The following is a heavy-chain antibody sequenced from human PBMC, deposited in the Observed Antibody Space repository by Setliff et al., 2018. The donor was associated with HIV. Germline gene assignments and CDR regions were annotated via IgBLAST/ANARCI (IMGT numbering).Heavy chain of an antibody. CDR2: ISSSSNTK. D-gene: IGHD3-10*01. CDR1: GFTFWSHS. CDR3: ARKLRPGHGVDV. Sequence: GGSLRLSCAASGFTFWSHSMNWVRQAPGKGLQWVSYISSSSNTKYYADSVKGRFTISRDNAKNSLYLQMNSLRAEDTAFYYCARKLRPGHGVDVWGQGTTVTVSS. J-gene: IGHJ6*02. V-gene: IGHV3-48*01.